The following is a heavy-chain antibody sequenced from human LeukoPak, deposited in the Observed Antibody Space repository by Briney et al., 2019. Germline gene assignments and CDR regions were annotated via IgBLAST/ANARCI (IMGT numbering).Heavy chain of an antibody. CDR2: IIPIFGTA. CDR3: ARDRAPTVTTHYFDY. CDR1: GGTFSSYA. V-gene: IGHV1-69*06. Sequence: ASVKVSCKASGGTFSSYAISWVRQAPGQGLEWMGGIIPIFGTANYAQKFQGRVTITADKSTSTDYMELSSLRSEDTAVYYCARDRAPTVTTHYFDYWGQGTLVTVSS. J-gene: IGHJ4*02. D-gene: IGHD4-17*01.